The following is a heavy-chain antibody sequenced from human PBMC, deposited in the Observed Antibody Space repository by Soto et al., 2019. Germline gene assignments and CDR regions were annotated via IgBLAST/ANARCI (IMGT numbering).Heavy chain of an antibody. CDR3: ARDRRLGYGSGRQRQQAYYYGMDV. CDR1: GFTFSSYG. CDR2: IWYDGSNK. D-gene: IGHD3-10*01. J-gene: IGHJ6*02. Sequence: QVQLVESGGGVVQPGRSLRLSCAASGFTFSSYGMHWVRQAPGKGLEWVAVIWYDGSNKYYADSGKGRFTISRDNSKNTVYLQMNSVRAEDTAVYYCARDRRLGYGSGRQRQQAYYYGMDVWGQGTTVTVSS. V-gene: IGHV3-33*01.